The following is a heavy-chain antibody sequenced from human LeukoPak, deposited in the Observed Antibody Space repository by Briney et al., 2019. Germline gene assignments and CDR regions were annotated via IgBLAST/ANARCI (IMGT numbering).Heavy chain of an antibody. Sequence: GGSLRLSCAASGFTFSSYGMHWVRQAPGKGLEWVAVIWYDGSNKYYADSVKGRFTISRDNSKNTLYLQMNSLRAEDTAVYYCAREDTVTTNYYYGMDVWGQGTTVTVSS. CDR3: AREDTVTTNYYYGMDV. CDR1: GFTFSSYG. V-gene: IGHV3-33*01. J-gene: IGHJ6*02. D-gene: IGHD4-11*01. CDR2: IWYDGSNK.